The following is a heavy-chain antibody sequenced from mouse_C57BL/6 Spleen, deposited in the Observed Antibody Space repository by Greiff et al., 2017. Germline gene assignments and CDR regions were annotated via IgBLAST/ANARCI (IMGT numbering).Heavy chain of an antibody. V-gene: IGHV3-1*01. J-gene: IGHJ2*01. CDR1: GYSITSGYD. CDR2: ISYSGST. D-gene: IGHD2-4*01. CDR3: AREGDYALYFDY. Sequence: EVQGVESGPGMVKPSQSLSLTCTVTGYSITSGYDWHWIRHFPGNKLEWMGYISYSGSTNYNPSLKSRISITHDTSKNHFFLKLNSVTTEDTATYYCAREGDYALYFDYWGQGTTLTVSS.